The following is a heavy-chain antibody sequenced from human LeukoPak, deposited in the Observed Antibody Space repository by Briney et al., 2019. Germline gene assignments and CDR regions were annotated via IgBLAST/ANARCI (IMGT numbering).Heavy chain of an antibody. Sequence: GGSLRLSCAASGFTFSSYAMSWVRQAPGKGLEWVSAISGSGGSTYYADSVKGRFTISRDNSKNTLYLQMNSLRAEDTAVYYCAKNDVSRGPPLKYGRDYYYYGMDVWGQGTTVTVSS. CDR3: AKNDVSRGPPLKYGRDYYYYGMDV. D-gene: IGHD4-17*01. J-gene: IGHJ6*02. CDR1: GFTFSSYA. CDR2: ISGSGGST. V-gene: IGHV3-23*01.